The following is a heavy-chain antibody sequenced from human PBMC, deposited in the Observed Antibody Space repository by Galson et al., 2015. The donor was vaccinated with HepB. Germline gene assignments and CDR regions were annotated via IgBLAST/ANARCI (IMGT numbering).Heavy chain of an antibody. D-gene: IGHD2-15*01. CDR3: ARGGSGATRVVAES. J-gene: IGHJ5*02. CDR2: MITLFATG. Sequence: SVKVSCKASGGSFSNKAIIWVRQAPGQGLEWMGGMITLFATGKYAEKFQGRVTITADESTSTAYMELSSLTFDDSAVYYCARGGSGATRVVAESWGQGTLVTVSS. CDR1: GGSFSNKA. V-gene: IGHV1-69*13.